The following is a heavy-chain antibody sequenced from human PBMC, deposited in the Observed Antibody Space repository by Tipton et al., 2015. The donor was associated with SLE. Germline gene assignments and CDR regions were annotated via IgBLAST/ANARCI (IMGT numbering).Heavy chain of an antibody. D-gene: IGHD5-24*01. CDR2: ISGGVGNT. CDR1: GYSFTTYA. CDR3: ARDGEYGYNLDY. Sequence: QSGAEVKKIGASVKVSCKASGYSFTTYAIHWVRQAPGQRLEWIGWISGGVGNTKYSQKLQGRVTITRDTSISTAYMELSRLRSDDTAVYYCARDGEYGYNLDYWGQGTLVTVSS. V-gene: IGHV1-3*01. J-gene: IGHJ4*02.